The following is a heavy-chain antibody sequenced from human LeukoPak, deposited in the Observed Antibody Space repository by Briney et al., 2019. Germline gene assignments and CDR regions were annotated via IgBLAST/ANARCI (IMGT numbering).Heavy chain of an antibody. CDR1: GGSIICHDYY. CDR3: ARHVLGGSYFDY. CDR2: VYYGGVT. D-gene: IGHD1-26*01. J-gene: IGHJ4*02. Sequence: SETLSFTCTVSGGSIICHDYYWAWIRQPPGKGLEWIGNVYYGGVTYYNPSLKSRVTISVDTSKNQFSLKLTSMTAADTAVYYCARHVLGGSYFDYWGQGTLVTVSS. V-gene: IGHV4-39*01.